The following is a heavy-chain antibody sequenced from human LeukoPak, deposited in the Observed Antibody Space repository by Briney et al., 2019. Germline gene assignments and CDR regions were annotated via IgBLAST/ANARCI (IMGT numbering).Heavy chain of an antibody. J-gene: IGHJ6*03. CDR1: GYTFTSYD. V-gene: IGHV1-8*01. D-gene: IGHD2-15*01. CDR3: ARGGRIRYYYYYMDV. Sequence: GASVKVSCKASGYTFTSYDINWVRQATGQGLEWMGWMNPNSGNTGYAQKFQGRVTMTRNTSISTAYMELSSLRSEDTAVYYCARGGRIRYYYYYMDVWGKGTTVTISS. CDR2: MNPNSGNT.